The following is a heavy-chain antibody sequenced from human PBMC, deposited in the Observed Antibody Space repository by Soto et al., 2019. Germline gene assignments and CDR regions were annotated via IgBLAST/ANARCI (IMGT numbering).Heavy chain of an antibody. V-gene: IGHV3-23*01. Sequence: EVQLLESGGGLVQPGGSLRLSCAASGFTFSSYAMSWVRQAPGKGLEWVSAISGSGGSTYYADSVKGRFTISRDNPKNTLYLQMNSLRAEDTAVYYCAKHYSSGWSSYWYFDLWGRGTLVTVSS. CDR1: GFTFSSYA. CDR2: ISGSGGST. D-gene: IGHD6-19*01. CDR3: AKHYSSGWSSYWYFDL. J-gene: IGHJ2*01.